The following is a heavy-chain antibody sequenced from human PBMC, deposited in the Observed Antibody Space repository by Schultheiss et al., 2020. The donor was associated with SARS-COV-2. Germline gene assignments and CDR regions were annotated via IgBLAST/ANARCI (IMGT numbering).Heavy chain of an antibody. Sequence: SETLSLTCTVSGGSISSGGYYWSWIRQHPGKGLEWIGYIYYSGSTNYNPSLKSRVTISVDTSKNQFSLKLSSVTAADTAVYYCERRAYLGGHSYGSPGSDYRYYGLDVWGQGTTVTVSS. CDR3: ERRAYLGGHSYGSPGSDYRYYGLDV. V-gene: IGHV4-61*08. CDR1: GGSISSGGYY. D-gene: IGHD5-18*01. CDR2: IYYSGST. J-gene: IGHJ6*02.